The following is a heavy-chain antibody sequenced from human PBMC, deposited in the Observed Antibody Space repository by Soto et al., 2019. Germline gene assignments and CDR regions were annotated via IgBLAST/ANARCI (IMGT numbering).Heavy chain of an antibody. CDR2: IYYSGRT. V-gene: IGHV4-59*01. Sequence: WTWIRQPPGKGLEYICYIYYSGRTYYNPSLKSRVTISVDTSKNQVSLKLSSVTAADTTVYYCARGHLGITTTGTWYDFDYLGKETLVTVSS. CDR3: ARGHLGITTTGTWYDFDY. D-gene: IGHD2-15*01. J-gene: IGHJ4*02.